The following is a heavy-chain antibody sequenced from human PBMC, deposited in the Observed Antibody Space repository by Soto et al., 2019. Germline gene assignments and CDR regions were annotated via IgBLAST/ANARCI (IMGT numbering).Heavy chain of an antibody. D-gene: IGHD4-17*01. J-gene: IGHJ4*02. Sequence: ASVKVSCKASGYTFTSYAMHWVRQAPGQRLEWMGWINAGNGNTKYSQKFQGRVTIIRDTSASTAYMELSSLRSEDTAVYYCARVGTTVTTFSFDYWGQGTLVTVSS. CDR1: GYTFTSYA. CDR3: ARVGTTVTTFSFDY. V-gene: IGHV1-3*01. CDR2: INAGNGNT.